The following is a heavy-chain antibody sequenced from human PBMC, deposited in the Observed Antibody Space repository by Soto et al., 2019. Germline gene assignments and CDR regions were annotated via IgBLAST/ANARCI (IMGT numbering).Heavy chain of an antibody. Sequence: QVQLQESGPGLVKPSQTLSLTCTVSGGSISSGGYYWSWIRQHPGKGLEWIGYIYYSGSTYYNPSLKSRVTISVDTSKNQFSLKLSSVTAADTAVYYCARWGGLAYCGGDCSSGWFDPWGQGTLVTVSS. V-gene: IGHV4-31*03. J-gene: IGHJ5*02. CDR3: ARWGGLAYCGGDCSSGWFDP. D-gene: IGHD2-21*02. CDR1: GGSISSGGYY. CDR2: IYYSGST.